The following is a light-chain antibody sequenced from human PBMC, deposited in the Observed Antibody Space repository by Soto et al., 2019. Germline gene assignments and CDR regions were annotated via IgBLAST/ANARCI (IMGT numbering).Light chain of an antibody. J-gene: IGKJ1*01. CDR3: QQCNAFWT. V-gene: IGKV1-5*01. CDR1: QSISSW. Sequence: DIQMTQSPSTLSASVGDRVTITCRASQSISSWLAWYQQKPGKAPKLLIYDVSSLESGVPSRFSGSGSGTEFTLTINSLQPDDSATYYCQQCNAFWTFGQGTKVEIK. CDR2: DVS.